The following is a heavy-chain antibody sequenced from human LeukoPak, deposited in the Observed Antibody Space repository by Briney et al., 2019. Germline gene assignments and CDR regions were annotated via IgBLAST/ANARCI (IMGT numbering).Heavy chain of an antibody. CDR1: GYSISSGYY. CDR2: IYHSGST. D-gene: IGHD3-10*01. V-gene: IGHV4-38-2*02. J-gene: IGHJ4*02. Sequence: SETLSLTCTVSGYSISSGYYWGWIRQPPGKGLEWIGSIYHSGSTYYNPSLKSRVNISMDTSKTQFSLKLSSVTAADTAVYYCARDPNLYGSGAFDYWGQGTLVIVSS. CDR3: ARDPNLYGSGAFDY.